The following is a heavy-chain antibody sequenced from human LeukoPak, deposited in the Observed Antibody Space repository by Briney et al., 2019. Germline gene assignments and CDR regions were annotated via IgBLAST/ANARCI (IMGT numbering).Heavy chain of an antibody. CDR3: ARLGYCSSTSCYRGEYYYYYYMDV. CDR1: GGSFSGYH. Sequence: SETLSLTCAVYGGSFSGYHWSWIRQPPGKGLEWIGEINHSGSTNYNPSLKSRVTISVDTSKNQFSLKLSSVTAADTAVYYCARLGYCSSTSCYRGEYYYYYYMDVWGKGTTVTVSS. CDR2: INHSGST. D-gene: IGHD2-2*01. J-gene: IGHJ6*03. V-gene: IGHV4-34*01.